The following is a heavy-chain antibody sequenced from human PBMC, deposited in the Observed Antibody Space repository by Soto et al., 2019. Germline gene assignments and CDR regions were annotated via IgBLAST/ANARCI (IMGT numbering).Heavy chain of an antibody. D-gene: IGHD3-22*01. J-gene: IGHJ3*02. CDR2: IYYSGST. CDR1: GGSISSYY. Sequence: SETLSLTCTVSGGSISSYYWSWIRQPPGKGLEWIGYIYYSGSTNYNPSLKSRVTISVDTSKNQFSLKLSSVTAADTAVYYCAASPPYYYDSSGYLDAFDIWGQGTMVTVSS. V-gene: IGHV4-59*01. CDR3: AASPPYYYDSSGYLDAFDI.